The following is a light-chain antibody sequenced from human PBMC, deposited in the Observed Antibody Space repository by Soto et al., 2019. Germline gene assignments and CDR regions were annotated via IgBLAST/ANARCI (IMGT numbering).Light chain of an antibody. Sequence: QSVLTQPPSASGTPGQRVTISCSGSSSNIGLNTVNWYQQLPGTAPKLLIYTNNQRPSEVPDRFSGSKSGTSASLAVSGLQSEDEADYYCAAWEDSLNAWVFGGGTKVTVL. V-gene: IGLV1-44*01. CDR1: SSNIGLNT. CDR3: AAWEDSLNAWV. CDR2: TNN. J-gene: IGLJ3*02.